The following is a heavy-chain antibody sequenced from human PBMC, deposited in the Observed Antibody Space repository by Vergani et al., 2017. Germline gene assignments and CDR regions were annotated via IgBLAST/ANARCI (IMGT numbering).Heavy chain of an antibody. J-gene: IGHJ4*02. CDR1: GFTFSSYA. CDR3: ARDRGSGYYGSGSASFDY. CDR2: ISGSGGST. Sequence: EVQLLESGGGLVQPGGSLRLSCAASGFTFSSYAMSWVRQAPGKGLEWVSAISGSGGSTYYADSVKGRFTISRDNSKNTLYLQMNSLRAEDTAVYYCARDRGSGYYGSGSASFDYWGQGTLVTVSS. V-gene: IGHV3-23*01. D-gene: IGHD3-10*01.